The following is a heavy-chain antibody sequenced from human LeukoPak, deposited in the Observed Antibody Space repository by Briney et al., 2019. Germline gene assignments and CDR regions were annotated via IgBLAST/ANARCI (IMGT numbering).Heavy chain of an antibody. CDR1: GFTFSSYG. Sequence: GGSLRLSCAASGFTFSSYGMHWVRQAPGKGLEWVAVISYDGSNKYYADSVKGRFTISRDNSKNTLYLQMNSLRAEDTAVYYCARGAELERRVATNWFDPWGQGTLVTVSS. D-gene: IGHD1-1*01. J-gene: IGHJ5*02. V-gene: IGHV3-30*03. CDR2: ISYDGSNK. CDR3: ARGAELERRVATNWFDP.